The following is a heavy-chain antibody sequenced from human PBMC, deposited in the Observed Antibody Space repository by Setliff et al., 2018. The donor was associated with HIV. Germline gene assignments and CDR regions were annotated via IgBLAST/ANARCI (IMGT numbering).Heavy chain of an antibody. D-gene: IGHD4-17*01. V-gene: IGHV3-23*01. J-gene: IGHJ6*03. Sequence: SGGSLRLSCAASGYTFNNYAMTWVRQAPGKGLEWVSGISAGSYTTYYADSVKFRGRVTMTTDTSTNTAYMEVRSLTSDDTAVYYCVRVTADRTNYYYYMDVWDKGTTVTVSS. CDR3: VRVTADRTNYYYYMDV. CDR2: ISAGSYTT. CDR1: GYTFNNYA.